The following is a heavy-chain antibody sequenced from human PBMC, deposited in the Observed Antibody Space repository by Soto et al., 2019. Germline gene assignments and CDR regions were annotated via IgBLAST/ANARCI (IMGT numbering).Heavy chain of an antibody. CDR2: IYHSGST. CDR1: GASFSSSNW. CDR3: ARGFYNSGWYVDY. V-gene: IGHV4-4*02. J-gene: IGHJ4*02. Sequence: QVQLQESGPGLVKPSGTLSLTCAVSGASFSSSNWWIWVRQPPGKGLEWIGEIYHSGSTNYNPSLKSRVTISVDKSKNQFFLKLTSVTAADTAVYYCARGFYNSGWYVDYWGQGTLVTVSS. D-gene: IGHD6-19*01.